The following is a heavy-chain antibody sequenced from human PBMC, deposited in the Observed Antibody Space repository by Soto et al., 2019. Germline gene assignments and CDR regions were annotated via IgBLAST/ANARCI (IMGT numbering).Heavy chain of an antibody. CDR3: AKAGYGSGSYYTLSFDS. CDR1: GFTFSSYA. J-gene: IGHJ4*02. D-gene: IGHD3-10*01. V-gene: IGHV3-23*01. CDR2: ISGSGGST. Sequence: PGGSLRLSCAASGFTFSSYAMSWVRQAPGKGLEWVSAISGSGGSTDYADSVKGRFTISRDNSKNMLYLQMNSLRAEDTAVYYCAKAGYGSGSYYTLSFDSWGQGTQVTVSS.